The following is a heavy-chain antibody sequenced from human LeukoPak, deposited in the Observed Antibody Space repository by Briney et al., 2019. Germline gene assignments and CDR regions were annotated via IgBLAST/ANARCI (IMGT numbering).Heavy chain of an antibody. Sequence: PGGSLRLSCAASGFTFSSYTMSWVRQAPRKGLEWVSAISGSGGSTYYADSMKGRFTISRDNSKNTLYLQMNSLRAEDTAVYYCAKDASPYYDFWSGYYTTYYFDYWGQGTLVTVSS. CDR3: AKDASPYYDFWSGYYTTYYFDY. D-gene: IGHD3-3*01. CDR1: GFTFSSYT. V-gene: IGHV3-23*01. CDR2: ISGSGGST. J-gene: IGHJ4*02.